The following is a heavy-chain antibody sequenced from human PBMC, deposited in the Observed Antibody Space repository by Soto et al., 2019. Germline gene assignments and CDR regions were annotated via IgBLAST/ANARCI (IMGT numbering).Heavy chain of an antibody. D-gene: IGHD3-22*01. Sequence: SVKVSCKASGGTFSSYAISWVRQAPGQGLEWMGGIIPIFGTANYAQKFQGRVTNTADESTGTAYMELSSLISEDTAVYYCARSGIVVVITYFDYWGQGTLVTVSS. CDR1: GGTFSSYA. CDR3: ARSGIVVVITYFDY. V-gene: IGHV1-69*13. CDR2: IIPIFGTA. J-gene: IGHJ4*02.